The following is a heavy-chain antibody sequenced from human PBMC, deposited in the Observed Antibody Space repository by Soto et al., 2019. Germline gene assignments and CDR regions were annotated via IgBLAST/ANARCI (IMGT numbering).Heavy chain of an antibody. D-gene: IGHD2-8*01. J-gene: IGHJ1*01. CDR1: GFPFISSA. CDR3: AGGHNGVRATTEYFQE. V-gene: IGHV3-23*01. CDR2: VTGSGTTT. Sequence: EVLLLESGGGLVQPGGSQRLSCVASGFPFISSAISWVRQGPGTGLEWVSTVTGSGTTTYYADSVKGRFTISRDNSKNRVYLHMNSLSAEDTAVYYWAGGHNGVRATTEYFQEWGEGTLVPVSS.